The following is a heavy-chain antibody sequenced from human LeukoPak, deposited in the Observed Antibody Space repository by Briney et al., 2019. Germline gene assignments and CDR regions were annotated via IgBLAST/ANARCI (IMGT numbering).Heavy chain of an antibody. Sequence: PSETLSLTCTVSGGSISSYYWSWIRQPPGKGLEWIGNIYYSGSANYNPSLKSRVTISVDTSKNQFSLKLSSVTAADTAVYYCARDGYNLNAFDIWGQGTMVTVSS. V-gene: IGHV4-59*12. CDR3: ARDGYNLNAFDI. CDR2: IYYSGSA. J-gene: IGHJ3*02. CDR1: GGSISSYY. D-gene: IGHD5-24*01.